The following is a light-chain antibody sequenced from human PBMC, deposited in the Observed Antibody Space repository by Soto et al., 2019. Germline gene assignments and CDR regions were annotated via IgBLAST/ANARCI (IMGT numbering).Light chain of an antibody. CDR3: AAWDNSLDAWV. Sequence: QSVLTQPPSTSGTPGQRVTISCSGSSSNIGVNTVNWYQRLPGQAPKLLINRNIQRPSGVPDRFSGSKSDTSASLAISGLQSEDEADYYCAAWDNSLDAWVFGGWTKLTVL. CDR2: RNI. CDR1: SSNIGVNT. V-gene: IGLV1-44*01. J-gene: IGLJ3*02.